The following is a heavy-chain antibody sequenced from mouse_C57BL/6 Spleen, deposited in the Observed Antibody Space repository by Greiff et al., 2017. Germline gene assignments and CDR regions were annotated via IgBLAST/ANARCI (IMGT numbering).Heavy chain of an antibody. CDR1: GYTFTDYY. Sequence: VQLQQSGPELVKPGASVKISCKASGYTFTDYYMNWVKQSHGKSLEWIGDINPNNGGTSYNQKFKGKATLTVDKSSSTAYMELRSLTSEDSAVYYCAREGYGSSYVGWGQGTTLTVSS. D-gene: IGHD1-1*01. V-gene: IGHV1-26*01. CDR2: INPNNGGT. J-gene: IGHJ2*01. CDR3: AREGYGSSYVG.